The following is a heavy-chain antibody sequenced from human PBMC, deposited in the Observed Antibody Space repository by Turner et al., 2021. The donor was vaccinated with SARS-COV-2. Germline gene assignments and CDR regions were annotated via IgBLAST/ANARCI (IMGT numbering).Heavy chain of an antibody. V-gene: IGHV4-39*01. D-gene: IGHD2-2*02. CDR2: IYYSGTT. CDR1: GGTISSSTYH. Sequence: QVQLEESGPGLVKPSETLSLTCTVSGGTISSSTYHWGWIRQPPGKGLEWIGRIYYSGTTYYNPSLNSRVTISVDTSKNQFSLKLTSVTAIDTAVYYCARRRGRDGYTRNWYFDLWGRGTLVAVSS. CDR3: ARRRGRDGYTRNWYFDL. J-gene: IGHJ2*01.